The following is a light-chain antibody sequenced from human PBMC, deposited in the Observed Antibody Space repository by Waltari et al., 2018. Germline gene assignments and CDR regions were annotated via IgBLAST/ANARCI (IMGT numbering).Light chain of an antibody. CDR2: WAS. Sequence: DIVMTQSPDSLAVSLGERATINCKSSQSVLYSSNSKNYLAWYQQKPGQPPKLLIYWASTRESGVPDRFSGSGSGTDFTLTITSPQAEDVAVYYCQQYYSTPRAFGQGTKVEIK. J-gene: IGKJ1*01. CDR3: QQYYSTPRA. V-gene: IGKV4-1*01. CDR1: QSVLYSSNSKNY.